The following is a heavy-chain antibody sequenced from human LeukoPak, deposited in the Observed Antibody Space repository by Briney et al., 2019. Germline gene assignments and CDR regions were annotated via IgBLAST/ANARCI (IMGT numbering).Heavy chain of an antibody. CDR1: GGSITSLY. Sequence: SETLSLTCSVSGGSITSLYWSWVRQPPGKGLEYVGYVHHTGVTNYNPSLRGRVTVSMDASKNQFYLKLNSVTAADTAMYYCARDYYYGMDVWGQGTTVTVSS. V-gene: IGHV4-59*11. CDR2: VHHTGVT. J-gene: IGHJ6*02. CDR3: ARDYYYGMDV.